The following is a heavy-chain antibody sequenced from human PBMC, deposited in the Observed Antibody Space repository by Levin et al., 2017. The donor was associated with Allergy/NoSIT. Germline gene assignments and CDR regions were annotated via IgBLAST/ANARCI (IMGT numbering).Heavy chain of an antibody. CDR2: ISPNNGGT. CDR1: GYTFTDYN. J-gene: IGHJ4*02. CDR3: MRGDYGAHFEY. Sequence: GESLKISCKASGYTFTDYNMHWVRQAPGQGLEWMGWISPNNGGTNYAQKFQGRVTMTRDTSISTAYMEVSRLKLDDTAVYYCMRGDYGAHFEYWGQGTLVTVSS. V-gene: IGHV1-2*02. D-gene: IGHD4/OR15-4a*01.